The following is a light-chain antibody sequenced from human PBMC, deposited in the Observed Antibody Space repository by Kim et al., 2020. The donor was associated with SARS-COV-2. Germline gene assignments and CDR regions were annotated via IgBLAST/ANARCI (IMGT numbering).Light chain of an antibody. V-gene: IGKV1-39*01. CDR2: SSF. J-gene: IGKJ1*01. Sequence: DVQMTQSPASLSAFVGDRIIITCRASQRIDNCLNWYQQKPGKAPTLIIFSSFNLKSGVSSRFSGSGSGTEFTLIINSLQPEDSATYFCQESYTVRPTFGPGTKLEIK. CDR1: QRIDNC. CDR3: QESYTVRPT.